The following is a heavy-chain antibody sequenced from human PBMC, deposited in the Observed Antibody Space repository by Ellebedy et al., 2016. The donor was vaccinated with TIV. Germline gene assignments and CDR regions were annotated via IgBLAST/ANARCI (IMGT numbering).Heavy chain of an antibody. CDR3: ARSGLPAAADVWFDP. Sequence: SETLSLTCAVSGESFSGYYWSWIRQPPGKGLEWIWEIDHSGSTNYNPSLKSRVTISVDTSKNQFHLKLSSVTAADTDVYYCARSGLPAAADVWFDPWGQGTLVTVSS. D-gene: IGHD2-2*01. CDR2: IDHSGST. J-gene: IGHJ5*02. CDR1: GESFSGYY. V-gene: IGHV4-34*01.